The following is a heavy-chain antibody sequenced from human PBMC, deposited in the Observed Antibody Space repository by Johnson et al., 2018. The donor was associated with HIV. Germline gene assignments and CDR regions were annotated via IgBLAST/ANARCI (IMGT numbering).Heavy chain of an antibody. CDR3: ARESGVRDVDWLAGWAFDI. J-gene: IGHJ3*02. CDR1: GFTFDDYT. V-gene: IGHV3-7*01. CDR2: IKKDGSEI. D-gene: IGHD3-9*01. Sequence: VLLVESGGVVVQPGGSLRLSCAASGFTFDDYTMHWVRQAPGKGLEWVANIKKDGSEIYYVDTVKGRFTISRDNDKNSMYLQMKSLRAEDTAVYYCARESGVRDVDWLAGWAFDIWGQGTMVTVSS.